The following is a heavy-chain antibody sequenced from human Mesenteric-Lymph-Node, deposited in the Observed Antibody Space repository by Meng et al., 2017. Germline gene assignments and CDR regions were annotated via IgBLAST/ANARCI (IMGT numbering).Heavy chain of an antibody. CDR2: ISAYNGNT. J-gene: IGHJ3*02. D-gene: IGHD3-9*01. CDR3: AREPEYYDLLTGFLPAFEI. CDR1: GYTFTSYG. V-gene: IGHV1-18*01. Sequence: ASVKVSCKASGYTFTSYGISWVRQAPGQGLEWMGWISAYNGNTNYAQKLQGRVTINADESTTTAYMELSSLRSEDTAVYYCAREPEYYDLLTGFLPAFEIWGQGTMVTVSS.